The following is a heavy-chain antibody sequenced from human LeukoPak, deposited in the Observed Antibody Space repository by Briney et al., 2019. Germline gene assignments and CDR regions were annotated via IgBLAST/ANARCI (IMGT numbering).Heavy chain of an antibody. CDR1: GFSFSTYS. V-gene: IGHV3-23*01. D-gene: IGHD5-12*01. CDR3: AKISWDGRGSFD. Sequence: GGSLRLSCAAAGFSFSTYSMSWVRQAPGKGLEWVSSIRGSGADKYYADSVKGRFSISRDNSQDTLSLQMNSLRAEDTAVYYCAKISWDGRGSFDWGRGTLVTVSS. J-gene: IGHJ4*02. CDR2: IRGSGADK.